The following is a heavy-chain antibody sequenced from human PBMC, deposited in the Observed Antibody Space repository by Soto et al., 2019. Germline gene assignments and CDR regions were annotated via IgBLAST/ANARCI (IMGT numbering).Heavy chain of an antibody. V-gene: IGHV1-69*13. Sequence: ASVQFSFKSSGGTFSRYGISWVRKAPGQGLEWMGGIIPIFGTASYAQKFQDRVTIKADESTSTAYMELRRLRFEDTAVYYCARDRIAVAGPPPYYYYGMDVWGQGTTVTVSS. CDR3: ARDRIAVAGPPPYYYYGMDV. D-gene: IGHD6-19*01. CDR2: IIPIFGTA. J-gene: IGHJ6*02. CDR1: GGTFSRYG.